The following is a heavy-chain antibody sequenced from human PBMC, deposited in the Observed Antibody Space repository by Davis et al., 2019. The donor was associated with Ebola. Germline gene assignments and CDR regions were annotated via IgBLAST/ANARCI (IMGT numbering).Heavy chain of an antibody. CDR3: ARVEYSYGLDY. Sequence: GSLRLSCAASGFTFSSYAMSWVRQAPGKGLEWIGYIYYSGSTNYNPSLKSRVTISVDTSKNQFSLKLSSVTAADTAVYYCARVEYSYGLDYWGQGTLVTVSS. J-gene: IGHJ4*02. D-gene: IGHD5-18*01. V-gene: IGHV4-59*01. CDR2: IYYSGST. CDR1: GFTFSSYA.